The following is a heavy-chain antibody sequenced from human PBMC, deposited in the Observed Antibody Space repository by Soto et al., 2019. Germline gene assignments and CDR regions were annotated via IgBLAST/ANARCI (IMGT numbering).Heavy chain of an antibody. CDR3: ARDPKTSGGQHWAFNYFDS. CDR1: GFTFNTYG. D-gene: IGHD7-27*01. CDR2: LSSDGTNK. J-gene: IGHJ4*02. V-gene: IGHV3-30*03. Sequence: QVQLVESGGGVVQPGRSLRLSCAASGFTFNTYGMHWVRQAPGKGLEWVAVLSSDGTNKFYADSVKGRFTISRDNSKSTLYLQVDSLRPEDAAVYYCARDPKTSGGQHWAFNYFDSWGQGTLVTVSS.